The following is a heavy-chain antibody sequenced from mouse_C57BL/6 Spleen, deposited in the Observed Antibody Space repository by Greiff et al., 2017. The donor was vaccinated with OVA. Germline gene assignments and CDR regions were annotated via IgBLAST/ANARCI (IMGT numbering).Heavy chain of an antibody. V-gene: IGHV1-26*01. D-gene: IGHD2-4*01. CDR3: ARSGSIYYDYDVYWYFCV. CDR1: GYTFTDYY. Sequence: EVKLVESGPELVKPGASVKISCKASGYTFTDYYMNWVKQSPGKSLEWIGDINPNNGGTSYNQKFKGKATLTVDKYSSTAYMEPRSLTSEDSAVYYLARSGSIYYDYDVYWYFCVWGTGTTVTVST. CDR2: INPNNGGT. J-gene: IGHJ1*03.